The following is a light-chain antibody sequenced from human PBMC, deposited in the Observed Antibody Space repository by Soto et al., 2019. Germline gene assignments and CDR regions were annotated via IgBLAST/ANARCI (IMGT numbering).Light chain of an antibody. V-gene: IGLV1-44*01. J-gene: IGLJ3*02. CDR3: AAWDGRLTGGV. Sequence: QSVLTQAPSASGTPGKRVTISCSGSNSNIGSNTVSWYQQVTGTAPKVLIYNNDQRPSGVPDRLSGSKSGTSASLAIGGLQSEDEAEYYCAAWDGRLTGGVFGGGTKLTVL. CDR1: NSNIGSNT. CDR2: NND.